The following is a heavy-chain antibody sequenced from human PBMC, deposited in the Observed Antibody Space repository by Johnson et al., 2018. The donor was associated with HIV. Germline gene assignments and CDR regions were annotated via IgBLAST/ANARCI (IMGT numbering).Heavy chain of an antibody. D-gene: IGHD3-16*01. CDR2: ISGSGGST. CDR3: ARGLTGEQVDI. J-gene: IGHJ3*02. Sequence: VQLVESGGGLVQPGGSLRLSCVASGFTFSSYAMTWVRQAPGKGLEWVSSISGSGGSTFYADSVKGRFTISRDNSKNTLYLQMNSLRAEDTAVYYCARGLTGEQVDIWGQGTMVTVSS. CDR1: GFTFSSYA. V-gene: IGHV3-23*04.